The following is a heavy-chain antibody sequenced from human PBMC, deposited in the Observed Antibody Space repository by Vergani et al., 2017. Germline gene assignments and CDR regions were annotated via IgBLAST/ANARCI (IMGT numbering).Heavy chain of an antibody. CDR3: AREGHIVVVPAAILHYYYMDV. CDR2: IYYSGST. V-gene: IGHV4-39*07. Sequence: QLQLQESGPGLVKPSETLSLTCTVSGGSISSSSYYWGWIRQPPGKGLEWIGSIYYSGSTYYNPSLKSRVTMSVDTSKNQFSLKLSSVTAADTAVYYCAREGHIVVVPAAILHYYYMDVWGKGTTVTVSS. J-gene: IGHJ6*03. D-gene: IGHD2-2*02. CDR1: GGSISSSSYY.